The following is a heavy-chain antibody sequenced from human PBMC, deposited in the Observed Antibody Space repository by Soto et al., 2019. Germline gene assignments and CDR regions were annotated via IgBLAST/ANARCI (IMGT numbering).Heavy chain of an antibody. CDR1: GFRFSSYA. CDR2: ISGSGGST. J-gene: IGHJ6*02. CDR3: AKDWEEDCSGGSSYPYYYGMDV. Sequence: PXPSLTLACGASGFRFSSYAKSWVRQDPGKGLEWVSAISGSGGSTYYADSVKGRFTISRDNSKNTLYLQMNSLRAEDTAVYYCAKDWEEDCSGGSSYPYYYGMDVWGQRTTVTVSS. V-gene: IGHV3-23*01. D-gene: IGHD2-15*01.